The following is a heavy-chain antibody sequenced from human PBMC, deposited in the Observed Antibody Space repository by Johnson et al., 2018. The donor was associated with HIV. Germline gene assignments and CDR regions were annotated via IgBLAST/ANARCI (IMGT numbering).Heavy chain of an antibody. CDR2: IYSGGST. CDR3: ARARARVTFDI. D-gene: IGHD2-21*01. Sequence: QVLLVESGGGVVQPGRSLRLSCAASGFTLSTYAMHWVRQAPGKGLEWVAVIYSGGSTYYADSVKGRFTISRDNSKNTLYLQMNSLRAEDTAVYYCARARARVTFDIWGQGQWSPSLQ. J-gene: IGHJ3*02. CDR1: GFTLSTYA. V-gene: IGHV3-NL1*01.